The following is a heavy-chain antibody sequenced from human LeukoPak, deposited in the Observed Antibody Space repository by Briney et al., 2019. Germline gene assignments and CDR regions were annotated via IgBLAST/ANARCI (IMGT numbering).Heavy chain of an antibody. D-gene: IGHD4-17*01. Sequence: GGSLRLSCAASGFTLSTYALSWVRQPPGKGLEWVSVINGGGRVTFYADSAKGRFTISRDNSKNTLYLQMHSLRAEDTAVYYCAKDGNFGGGSPGDFFDIWGPGTMVTVFS. J-gene: IGHJ3*02. CDR2: INGGGRVT. V-gene: IGHV3-23*01. CDR1: GFTLSTYA. CDR3: AKDGNFGGGSPGDFFDI.